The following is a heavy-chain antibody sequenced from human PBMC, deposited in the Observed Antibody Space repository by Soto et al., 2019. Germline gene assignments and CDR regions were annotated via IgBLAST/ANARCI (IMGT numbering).Heavy chain of an antibody. J-gene: IGHJ3*02. CDR3: ARGVGVYDFWSGYLHDAFDI. CDR1: GGSVSSCSYY. V-gene: IGHV4-61*01. Sequence: SETLSLTCTVSGGSVSSCSYYWIWIRQPPWKGVGWIGYIYYSGSTNYNPSLKSRVTISVDTSKNQFSLKLSSVTAADTAVYYCARGVGVYDFWSGYLHDAFDIWGQGTMVTVSS. CDR2: IYYSGST. D-gene: IGHD3-3*01.